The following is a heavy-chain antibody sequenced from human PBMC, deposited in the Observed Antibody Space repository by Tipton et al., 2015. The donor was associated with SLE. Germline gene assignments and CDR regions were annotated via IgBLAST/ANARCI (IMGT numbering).Heavy chain of an antibody. J-gene: IGHJ6*03. Sequence: TLSLTCTVSGVSISPNYWSWIRQPPGKGLEWIGYIYYSGSTNYNPSLKSRVTISVDTSKNQFSLKLSSVTAADTAVYYCAAGIAARRGYYYYYYYMDVWGKGTTVTVSS. CDR2: IYYSGST. D-gene: IGHD6-6*01. V-gene: IGHV4-59*01. CDR1: GVSISPNY. CDR3: AAGIAARRGYYYYYYYMDV.